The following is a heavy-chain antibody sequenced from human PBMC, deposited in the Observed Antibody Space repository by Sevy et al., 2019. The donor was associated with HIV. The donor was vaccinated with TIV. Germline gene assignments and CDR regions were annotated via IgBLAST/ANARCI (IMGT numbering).Heavy chain of an antibody. CDR3: AKALGCSSTSCYHYYYYGMDV. CDR2: ISGSGGST. CDR1: GFTFSSYA. Sequence: GGSLRLSCAASGFTFSSYAMSWVRQAPGKGLEWVSAISGSGGSTYYADSVKVRFTISRDNSKNTLYLQMNSLRAEDTAVYYCAKALGCSSTSCYHYYYYGMDVWGQGTTVTVSS. D-gene: IGHD2-2*01. V-gene: IGHV3-23*01. J-gene: IGHJ6*02.